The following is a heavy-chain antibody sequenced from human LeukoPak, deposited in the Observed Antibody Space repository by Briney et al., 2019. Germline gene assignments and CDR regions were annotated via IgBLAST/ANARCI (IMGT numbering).Heavy chain of an antibody. CDR2: IKEDGGEK. CDR1: GFTFSEYW. J-gene: IGHJ6*02. D-gene: IGHD5/OR15-5a*01. CDR3: ATTRVSGYYYYYYGMAV. V-gene: IGHV3-7*01. Sequence: GGSLRLSCAASGFTFSEYWMSWVRQAPGKGLEWVANIKEDGGEKYYVDSMMGRFTISRDNAKNSLYLQMNSLRAEDTAVYYCATTRVSGYYYYYYGMAVWGQGTTVTVSS.